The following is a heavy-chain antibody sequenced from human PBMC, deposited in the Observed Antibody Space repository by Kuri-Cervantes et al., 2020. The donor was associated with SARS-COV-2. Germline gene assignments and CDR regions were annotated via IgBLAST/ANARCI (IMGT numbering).Heavy chain of an antibody. V-gene: IGHV2-5*02. D-gene: IGHD3-22*01. CDR3: AHRGYYDSSGSLDY. CDR1: GFSLSTSGVG. Sequence: SGPTLVKPTQTLTLTCTFSGFSLSTSGVGVGWIRQPPGKAREWLALIYWDDDKRYSPSLKSRLTITKDTSKNQVVLTMTNMDPVDTATYYCAHRGYYDSSGSLDYWGQGPLVTVSS. J-gene: IGHJ4*02. CDR2: IYWDDDK.